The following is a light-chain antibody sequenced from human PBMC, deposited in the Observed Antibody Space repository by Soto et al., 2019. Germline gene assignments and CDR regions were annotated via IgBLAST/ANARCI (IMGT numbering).Light chain of an antibody. J-gene: IGKJ1*01. CDR3: QQYGSSPRT. V-gene: IGKV3-20*01. Sequence: EFVLTQSPGTLSLSPGERATLSCRASQSVSSNYLAWYQQKPGQAPRLLIYGASSRATGIPDRFSGSGSGTDFTLTISRLEPEEFAVYYCQQYGSSPRTFGQGTKVEIK. CDR2: GAS. CDR1: QSVSSNY.